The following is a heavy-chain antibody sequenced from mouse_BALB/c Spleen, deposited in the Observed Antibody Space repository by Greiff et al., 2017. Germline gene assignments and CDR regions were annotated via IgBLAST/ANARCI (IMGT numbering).Heavy chain of an antibody. CDR1: GFTFSSYA. J-gene: IGHJ4*01. D-gene: IGHD2-3*01. V-gene: IGHV5-9-4*01. CDR3: ARGDGYYYAMDY. CDR2: ISSGGSYT. Sequence: DVKLVESGGGLVKPGGSLKLSCAASGFTFSSYAMSWVRQSPEKRLEWVAEISSGGSYTYYPDTVTGRFTISRDNAKNTLYLEMSSLRSEDTAMYYCARGDGYYYAMDYWGQGTSVTVSS.